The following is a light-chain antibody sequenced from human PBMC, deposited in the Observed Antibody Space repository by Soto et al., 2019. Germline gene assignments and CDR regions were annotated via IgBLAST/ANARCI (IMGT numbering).Light chain of an antibody. Sequence: EIVMTQSPATLSVSPGERATLSCRASQSVSSNLAWYQQKPGQAPRLLIYGESTRATGIPARFSGSGSGTEFTLTISSLQSEDFAVYYCQQYNNWPQTFGGGTKVEIK. CDR1: QSVSSN. CDR2: GES. CDR3: QQYNNWPQT. J-gene: IGKJ4*01. V-gene: IGKV3-15*01.